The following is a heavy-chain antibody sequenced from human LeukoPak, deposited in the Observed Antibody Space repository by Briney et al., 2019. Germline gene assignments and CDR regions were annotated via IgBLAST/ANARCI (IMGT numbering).Heavy chain of an antibody. CDR1: GYSISSGHY. CDR2: IYHSGST. V-gene: IGHV4-38-2*01. CDR3: ARGPEFIRTVGMRMVGNFDY. J-gene: IGHJ4*02. D-gene: IGHD2-2*01. Sequence: SETLSLTCVVSGYSISSGHYWGWIRQPPGKGLEWIGSIYHSGSTYYNPSLKSRATISVDTSKNQFSLKVISVTATDTAVYYCARGPEFIRTVGMRMVGNFDYWGQGTLVTVSS.